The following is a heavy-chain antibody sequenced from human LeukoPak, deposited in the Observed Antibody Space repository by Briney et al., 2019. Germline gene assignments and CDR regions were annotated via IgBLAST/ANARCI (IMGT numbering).Heavy chain of an antibody. D-gene: IGHD3-10*01. J-gene: IGHJ4*02. Sequence: PGGSLRLSCAASGFTFDSSWMHWVHQDPVKGLVWVARVSGDGTTTTYADSVKGRFTISRDNAKNTLYLQMNIVRAEDTAVYYCARGGSPFYWGQGSRVTVSS. V-gene: IGHV3-74*01. CDR3: ARGGSPFY. CDR1: GFTFDSSW. CDR2: VSGDGTTT.